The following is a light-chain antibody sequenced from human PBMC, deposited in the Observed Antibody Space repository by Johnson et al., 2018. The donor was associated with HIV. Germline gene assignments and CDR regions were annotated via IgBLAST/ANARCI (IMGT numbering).Light chain of an antibody. V-gene: IGLV1-41*01. Sequence: QSVLTQPPSVSAAPGQKVTISCSGSSSNIGNNYVSWYQQFPGTAPKLLIYENNIRPSGIPDRFSGSKSVSSATLGITGRWPEDEADYYCLPGNTGPRSYIFGSGTKVTVL. CDR3: LPGNTGPRSYI. CDR2: ENN. CDR1: SSNIGNNY. J-gene: IGLJ1*01.